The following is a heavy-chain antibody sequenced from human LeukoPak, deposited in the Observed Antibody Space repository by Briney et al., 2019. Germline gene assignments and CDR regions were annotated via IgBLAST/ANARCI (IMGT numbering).Heavy chain of an antibody. D-gene: IGHD6-19*01. CDR3: AKGMRGSGWYGY. Sequence: PGGPLRLSCAASGFTFSSYAMSWVRQAPGKGLEWVSAISGSGGSTYYADSVKGRFTISRDNSKNTLYLQMNSLRAEDTAVYYCAKGMRGSGWYGYWGQGTLVTVSS. J-gene: IGHJ4*02. CDR2: ISGSGGST. V-gene: IGHV3-23*01. CDR1: GFTFSSYA.